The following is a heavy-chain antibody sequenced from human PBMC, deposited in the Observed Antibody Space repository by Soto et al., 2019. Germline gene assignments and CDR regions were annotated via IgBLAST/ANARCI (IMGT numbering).Heavy chain of an antibody. D-gene: IGHD3-22*01. CDR1: RGTFSSYA. CDR3: ASSTRSYDYDSSGRRTIDY. CDR2: IIPIFGRA. Sequence: QVQLVQSGAEVQKPGSSVKVSCKASRGTFSSYAISWVRQAPGQGLEWMGGIIPIFGRANYAQKFQGRVTITADESTSTAYMELSSLRSDDTAVYYCASSTRSYDYDSSGRRTIDYWGQGTLVTVSS. V-gene: IGHV1-69*01. J-gene: IGHJ4*02.